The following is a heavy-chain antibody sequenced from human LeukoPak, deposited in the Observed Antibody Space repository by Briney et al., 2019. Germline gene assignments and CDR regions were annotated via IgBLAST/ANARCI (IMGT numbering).Heavy chain of an antibody. CDR3: ARISGSSKKYFQH. CDR2: TKRDGSKN. V-gene: IGHV3-7*01. CDR1: GFTFSSYW. Sequence: GGSLRLSRAASGFTFSSYWMSCVRPPPGKGLEWVVNTKRDGSKNDQKDPVRGRFTSSRANANNSVYLQRNSLKAGDTALYYCARISGSSKKYFQHWGQGTLATVSS. D-gene: IGHD1-26*01. J-gene: IGHJ1*01.